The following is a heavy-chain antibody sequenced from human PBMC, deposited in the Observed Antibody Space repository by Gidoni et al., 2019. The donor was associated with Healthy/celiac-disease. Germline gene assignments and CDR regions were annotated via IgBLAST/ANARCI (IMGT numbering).Heavy chain of an antibody. CDR3: AKIPTSSGLAAAGTRYFDY. CDR1: GFTFSSYA. Sequence: EVQLLESGGGLVQPGGSLRLSCAASGFTFSSYAMRWVRQAPGKGLEWVSAISGSGGSTYYADSVKGRFTISRDNSKNTLYLQMNSLRAEDTAVYYCAKIPTSSGLAAAGTRYFDYWGQGTLVTVSS. J-gene: IGHJ4*02. D-gene: IGHD6-13*01. CDR2: ISGSGGST. V-gene: IGHV3-23*01.